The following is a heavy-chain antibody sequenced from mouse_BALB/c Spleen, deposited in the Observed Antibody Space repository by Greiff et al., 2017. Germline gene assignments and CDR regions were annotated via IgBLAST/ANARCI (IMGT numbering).Heavy chain of an antibody. CDR3: ARLPWEREFDY. V-gene: IGHV1-9*01. Sequence: QVQLKQSGAELMKPGASVKISCKATGYTFSSYWIEWVKQRPGHGLEWIGEILPGSGSTNYNEKFKGKATFTADTSSNTAYMQLSSLTSEDSAVYYCARLPWEREFDYWGQGTTLTVSS. D-gene: IGHD4-1*01. J-gene: IGHJ2*01. CDR2: ILPGSGST. CDR1: GYTFSSYW.